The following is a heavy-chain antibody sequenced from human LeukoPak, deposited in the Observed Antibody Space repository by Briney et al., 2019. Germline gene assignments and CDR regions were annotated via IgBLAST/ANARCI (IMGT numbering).Heavy chain of an antibody. CDR3: ASQTYYYDSSGYYVGAFDI. CDR2: ISSSSSYI. CDR1: GFTFSSYA. J-gene: IGHJ3*02. V-gene: IGHV3-21*01. D-gene: IGHD3-22*01. Sequence: GGSLRLSCAASGFTFSSYAMSWVRQAPGKGLEWVSSISSSSSYIYYADSVKGRFTISRDNAKNSLYLQMNSLRAEDTAVYYCASQTYYYDSSGYYVGAFDIWGQGTMVTVSS.